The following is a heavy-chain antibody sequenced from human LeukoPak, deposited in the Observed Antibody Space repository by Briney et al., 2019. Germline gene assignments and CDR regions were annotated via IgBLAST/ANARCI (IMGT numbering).Heavy chain of an antibody. D-gene: IGHD6-13*01. CDR2: INHSGST. V-gene: IGHV4-34*01. J-gene: IGHJ4*02. Sequence: SETLSLTRAVYGGSFSGYYWSWIRQPPGKGLEWIGEINHSGSTNYNPSLKSRVTISVDTSKNQFSLKLSSVTAADTAVYYCARGIPAAAGTFDYWGQGTLVTVSS. CDR1: GGSFSGYY. CDR3: ARGIPAAAGTFDY.